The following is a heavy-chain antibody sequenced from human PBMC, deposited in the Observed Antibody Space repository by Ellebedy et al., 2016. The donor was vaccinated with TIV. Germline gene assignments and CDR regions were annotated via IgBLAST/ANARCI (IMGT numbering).Heavy chain of an antibody. Sequence: MPSETLSLTCTVSGGSISSSTYHWGWIRQPPGKGLEWIGSVHYTGSTHYNPSLKSRVTISVDTSKNQFSLNLSSVTAADTAVYYCARDDSGGYIPGYWGQGTLVTVSS. V-gene: IGHV4-39*07. CDR1: GGSISSSTYH. J-gene: IGHJ4*02. CDR2: VHYTGST. D-gene: IGHD3-22*01. CDR3: ARDDSGGYIPGY.